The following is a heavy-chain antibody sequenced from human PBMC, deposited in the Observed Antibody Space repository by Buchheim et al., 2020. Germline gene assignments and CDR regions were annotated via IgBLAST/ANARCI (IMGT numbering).Heavy chain of an antibody. Sequence: QVQLVESGGGLVKPGGSLRLSCAASGFTLSDYYMSWIRQAPGKGLEWVSYISSSGSNKYYADSVKGRFTNPRDKAKRSMYTQMNSLRAEDTAVYYCARALVGATTPFDFWGQGTL. D-gene: IGHD1-26*01. CDR1: GFTLSDYY. CDR2: ISSSGSNK. J-gene: IGHJ4*02. V-gene: IGHV3-11*01. CDR3: ARALVGATTPFDF.